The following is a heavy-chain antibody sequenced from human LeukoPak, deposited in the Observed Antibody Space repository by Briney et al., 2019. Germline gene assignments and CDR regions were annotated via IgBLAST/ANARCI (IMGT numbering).Heavy chain of an antibody. CDR2: MIPIFGTA. D-gene: IGHD1-26*01. V-gene: IGHV1-69*05. CDR1: GGTFSSYA. CDR3: ARVVATYHDAFDI. Sequence: SVKVSCKASGGTFSSYAISWVRQAPGQGLEWMGRMIPIFGTANYARKFQARVTITTDESTSTAYMELSSLRSEDRAVYYCARVVATYHDAFDIWGQGTMGNVSS. J-gene: IGHJ3*02.